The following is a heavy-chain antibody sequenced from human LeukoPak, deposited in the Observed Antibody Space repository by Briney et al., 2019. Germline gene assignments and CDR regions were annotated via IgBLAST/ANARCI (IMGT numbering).Heavy chain of an antibody. CDR3: ARADSRIFRS. J-gene: IGHJ4*02. D-gene: IGHD1-14*01. Sequence: GGSLRLSCAASGFTFSSYEMNWVRQAPGKGLEWVSYISSSGSTIYYADSVKGRFTISRDNAKSSLYLQMNSLRAEDTAVYYCARADSRIFRSWGQGTLVTVSS. CDR1: GFTFSSYE. CDR2: ISSSGSTI. V-gene: IGHV3-48*03.